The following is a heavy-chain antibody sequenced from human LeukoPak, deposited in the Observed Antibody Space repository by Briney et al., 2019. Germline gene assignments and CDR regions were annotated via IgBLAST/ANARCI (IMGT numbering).Heavy chain of an antibody. V-gene: IGHV3-33*01. J-gene: IGHJ5*02. Sequence: GGSLRLSCAASGFTFSSYGMHWVRQAPGKGLEWVAVIWYDGSNKYYADSVKGRFTISRVKSKNTLYLQMNSLRAEDTAVYYCARDRGAAAGTFWFDPWGQGTLVTVSS. D-gene: IGHD6-13*01. CDR3: ARDRGAAAGTFWFDP. CDR1: GFTFSSYG. CDR2: IWYDGSNK.